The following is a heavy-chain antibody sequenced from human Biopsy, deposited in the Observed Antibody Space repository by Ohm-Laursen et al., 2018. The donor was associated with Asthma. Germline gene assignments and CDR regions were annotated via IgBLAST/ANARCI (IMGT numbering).Heavy chain of an antibody. CDR3: GIVVAANPFQGDC. V-gene: IGHV3-53*05. D-gene: IGHD2-15*01. Sequence: SLRLSCAASGFTVSTNGMSWVRQPPGKGLEWVSVIYSGGGTYYADSVQGRFTISRDNSKNTVYLDISSLRIEDTAVFYCGIVVAANPFQGDCWGQGTLVTVSS. CDR2: IYSGGGT. CDR1: GFTVSTNG. J-gene: IGHJ4*02.